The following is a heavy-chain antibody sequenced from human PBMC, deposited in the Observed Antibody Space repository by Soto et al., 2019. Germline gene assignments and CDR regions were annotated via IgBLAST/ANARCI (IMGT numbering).Heavy chain of an antibody. CDR3: ARDRGSNNWFDP. CDR1: GGSFSGYY. Sequence: PSETLSLTCAVYGGSFSGYYWSWIRQPPGKGLEWIGEINHSGSTNYNPSLKSRVTISVDTSKNQFSLKLSSVTAADTAVYYCARDRGSNNWFDPWGQGTLVTVSS. CDR2: INHSGST. J-gene: IGHJ5*02. V-gene: IGHV4-34*01. D-gene: IGHD6-13*01.